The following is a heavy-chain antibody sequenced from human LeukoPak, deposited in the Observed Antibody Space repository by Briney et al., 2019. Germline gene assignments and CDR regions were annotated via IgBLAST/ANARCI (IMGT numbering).Heavy chain of an antibody. CDR2: INWNGGST. CDR3: ARGPAAIPYYFDY. V-gene: IGHV3-20*04. J-gene: IGHJ4*02. CDR1: GFTFDDYG. D-gene: IGHD2-2*01. Sequence: GGSLRLSCAASGFTFDDYGMSWVRQAPGKGLEWVSGINWNGGSTGYADSEKGRFTISRDNAKNSLYLQMNSPRAEDTALYYCARGPAAIPYYFDYWGQGTLVTVSS.